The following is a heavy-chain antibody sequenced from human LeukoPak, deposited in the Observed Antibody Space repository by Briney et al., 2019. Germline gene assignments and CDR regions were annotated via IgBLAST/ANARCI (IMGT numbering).Heavy chain of an antibody. J-gene: IGHJ3*02. D-gene: IGHD3-22*01. CDR3: ARHSGLSMIVVVITPAFDI. Sequence: PSETLSLTCTVSGGSISSYYWSWIRQPPGKGLEWIGYIYYSGSTNYNPSLKSRVTISVDTSKNQFSLKLSSVTAADTAVYYCARHSGLSMIVVVITPAFDIWGQGTMVTVSS. CDR1: GGSISSYY. V-gene: IGHV4-59*08. CDR2: IYYSGST.